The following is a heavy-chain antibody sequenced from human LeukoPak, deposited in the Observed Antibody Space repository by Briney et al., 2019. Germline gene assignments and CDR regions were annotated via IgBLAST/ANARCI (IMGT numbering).Heavy chain of an antibody. V-gene: IGHV5-10-1*01. CDR2: IDPSDSYT. D-gene: IGHD3-10*01. CDR3: ARLTMVRGVIIQDYYYGMDV. J-gene: IGHJ6*04. Sequence: NAGESLEISGKGAGSIFTSYWISWVRQLPGKGREWMGRIDPSDSYTNDSPSFQGHVTISADKSISTAYLQWSSLKASDTAMYYCARLTMVRGVIIQDYYYGMDVWGKGTTVTVSS. CDR1: GSIFTSYW.